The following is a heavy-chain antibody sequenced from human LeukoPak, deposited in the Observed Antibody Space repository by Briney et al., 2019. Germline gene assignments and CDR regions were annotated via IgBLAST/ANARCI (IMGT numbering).Heavy chain of an antibody. D-gene: IGHD6-13*01. CDR3: WYSSSWDFDY. CDR2: IRSKANSYAT. J-gene: IGHJ4*02. CDR1: GLTFSVSA. Sequence: GGSLRLSCAASGLTFSVSAMHCARHASGEGVEGVGRIRSKANSYATAYAASVKGRFTISRDDSKNTAYLQMNSLKTEDTAVYYCWYSSSWDFDYWGQGTLVTVSS. V-gene: IGHV3-73*01.